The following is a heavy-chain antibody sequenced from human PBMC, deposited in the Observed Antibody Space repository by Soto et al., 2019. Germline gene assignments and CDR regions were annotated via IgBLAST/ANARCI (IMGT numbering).Heavy chain of an antibody. Sequence: SETLSLTCTVSGGSISSSYWSWILQPPGKGLEWLAYIYDDGSANYNPSLKSRATISLDMSKNQFSLKLTSVTAADTAVYYCARDKYFSSGSCPKSCIDPPGQGILVTVSS. CDR3: ARDKYFSSGSCPKSCIDP. V-gene: IGHV4-59*01. CDR2: IYDDGSA. J-gene: IGHJ5*02. CDR1: GGSISSSY. D-gene: IGHD2-15*01.